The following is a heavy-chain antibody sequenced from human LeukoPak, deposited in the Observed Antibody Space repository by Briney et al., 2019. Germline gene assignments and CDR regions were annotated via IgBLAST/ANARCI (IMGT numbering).Heavy chain of an antibody. V-gene: IGHV4-34*01. Sequence: PSETLSLTCAVYGGSFCGYYWSWIRQPPGKGLEWIGEINHSGSTNYNPSLKSRVTISVDTSKNQFSLKLSSVTAADTAVYYCARGRGDFWSGYYRGYYYYGMDVWGQGTTVTVSS. CDR1: GGSFCGYY. D-gene: IGHD3-3*01. CDR2: INHSGST. J-gene: IGHJ6*02. CDR3: ARGRGDFWSGYYRGYYYYGMDV.